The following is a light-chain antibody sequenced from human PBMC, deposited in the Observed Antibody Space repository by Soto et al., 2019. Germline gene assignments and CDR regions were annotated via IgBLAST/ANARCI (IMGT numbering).Light chain of an antibody. J-gene: IGLJ1*01. CDR2: VVS. Sequence: QSALTQPRSVSGSPGQSVTISCTGTSSDVGGYNYVSWYQQHPGNAPKLMIYVVSKRPSGVPDRFSGSKSGNTASLTISGLQAEDEADYYCCSYAGRYTYVFGSGTKVTVL. V-gene: IGLV2-11*01. CDR3: CSYAGRYTYV. CDR1: SSDVGGYNY.